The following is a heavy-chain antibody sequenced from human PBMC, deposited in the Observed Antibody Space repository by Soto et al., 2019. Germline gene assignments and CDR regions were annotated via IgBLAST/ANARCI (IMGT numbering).Heavy chain of an antibody. D-gene: IGHD1-26*01. V-gene: IGHV1-58*02. CDR1: GFTFTNSA. J-gene: IGHJ4*02. CDR2: IVVGSGHT. CDR3: AAVQGGGATLHF. Sequence: QMQLAQSGPEVKKPGTSVKVSCKASGFTFTNSAIQWVRQARGQRLEWMGWIVVGSGHTNYAQKFQERLTITRDMTTSTAYMELSSLPLEDTSVYYCAAVQGGGATLHFWGPGTLVTVSS.